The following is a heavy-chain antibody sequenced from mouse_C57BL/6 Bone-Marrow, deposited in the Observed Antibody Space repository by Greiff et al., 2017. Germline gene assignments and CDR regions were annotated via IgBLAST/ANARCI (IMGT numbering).Heavy chain of an antibody. CDR3: AGGGYCGSPLYYYAMDY. D-gene: IGHD1-1*01. J-gene: IGHJ4*01. CDR2: ISDGGSYT. V-gene: IGHV5-4*01. CDR1: GFTFSSYA. Sequence: EVHLVESGGGLVKPGGSLKLSCAASGFTFSSYAMSWVRQTPEKRLEWVATISDGGSYTYYPDNVKGRFTISRDNATNNLYLQMSHLKSEDTAMYYCAGGGYCGSPLYYYAMDYWGQGTSVTVSS.